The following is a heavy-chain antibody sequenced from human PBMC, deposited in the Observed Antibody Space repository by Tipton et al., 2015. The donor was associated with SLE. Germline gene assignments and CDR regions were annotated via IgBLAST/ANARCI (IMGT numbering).Heavy chain of an antibody. CDR1: GFTFRSYN. CDR2: ISSSDSPT. Sequence: SLRLSCAGAGFTFRSYNMHWVRQAPGKGLEWVSSISSSDSPTYYADSVKGRFTISRDNSKNTLYLQMNSLRAEDTAVYYCARDILTGYPYGMDVWGQGTTVTVSS. J-gene: IGHJ6*02. V-gene: IGHV3-21*04. CDR3: ARDILTGYPYGMDV. D-gene: IGHD3-9*01.